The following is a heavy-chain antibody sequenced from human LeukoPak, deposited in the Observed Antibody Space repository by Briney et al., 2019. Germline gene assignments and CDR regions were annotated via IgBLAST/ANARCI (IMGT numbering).Heavy chain of an antibody. D-gene: IGHD4-17*01. CDR2: INHSGST. J-gene: IGHJ3*02. CDR1: GGSFSGYY. V-gene: IGHV4-34*01. CDR3: ARNDYGDYGLGFDI. Sequence: SETLSLTCAVYGGSFSGYYWSWIRQPPGKGLEWIGEINHSGSTNYNPSLKSRVTISVDTSKNQFSLKLSSVTAADTAVYYCARNDYGDYGLGFDIWGQGTMVTVSS.